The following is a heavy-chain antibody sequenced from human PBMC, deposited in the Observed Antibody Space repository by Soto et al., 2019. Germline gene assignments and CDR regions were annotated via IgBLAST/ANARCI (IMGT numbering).Heavy chain of an antibody. CDR3: ARGFRGGDADWFDP. CDR1: GFTFSSYW. V-gene: IGHV3-7*02. J-gene: IGHJ5*02. D-gene: IGHD2-21*02. CDR2: IKQDGSEK. Sequence: GGSLRLSCAASGFTFSSYWMSWVRQAPGKGLQWVANIKQDGSEKYYADSVKGRFTISRDNSKNTLYLQMNSLRSEDTAVYYCARGFRGGDADWFDPWGQGTLVTVSS.